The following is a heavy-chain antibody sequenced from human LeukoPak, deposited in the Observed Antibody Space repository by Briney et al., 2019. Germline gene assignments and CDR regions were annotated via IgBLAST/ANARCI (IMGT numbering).Heavy chain of an antibody. CDR2: MNPNSGNT. D-gene: IGHD1/OR15-1a*01. CDR3: ARGGHRSQVTPEHGDY. CDR1: GYTFTSYD. V-gene: IGHV1-8*01. J-gene: IGHJ4*02. Sequence: GASVKVSCKASGYTFTSYDINWVRQATGQGLEWMGWMNPNSGNTGYAQKFQGRVTITRNTSISTAYMELSSLRSEDTAVYYCARGGHRSQVTPEHGDYWGQGTLVTVSS.